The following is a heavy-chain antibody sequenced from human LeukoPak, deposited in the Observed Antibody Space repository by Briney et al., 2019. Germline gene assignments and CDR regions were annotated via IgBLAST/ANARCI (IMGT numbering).Heavy chain of an antibody. CDR1: GGSISSSSYY. V-gene: IGHV4-39*01. D-gene: IGHD2-15*01. CDR3: ARQNCSGGSCYSEDY. CDR2: IYYSGCT. J-gene: IGHJ4*02. Sequence: SETLSLTCTVSGGSISSSSYYWGWIRQPPGKGLEWIGSIYYSGCTYYNPSLKSRVTISVDTSKNQFSLKLSSVTAADTAVYYCARQNCSGGSCYSEDYWGQGTLVTVSS.